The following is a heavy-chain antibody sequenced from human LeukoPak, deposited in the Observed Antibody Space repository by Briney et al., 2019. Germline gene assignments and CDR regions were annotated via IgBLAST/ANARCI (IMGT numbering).Heavy chain of an antibody. J-gene: IGHJ5*02. CDR2: MNPNSGNT. D-gene: IGHD1-20*01. Sequence: ASVKVSCKASGYTFIDYYIHWVRQATGQGLEWMGWMNPNSGNTGYAQKFQGRVTITRNTSISTAYMELSSLRSEDTAVYYCARGMRSITGTRWFDPWGQGTLVTVSS. V-gene: IGHV1-8*03. CDR1: GYTFIDYY. CDR3: ARGMRSITGTRWFDP.